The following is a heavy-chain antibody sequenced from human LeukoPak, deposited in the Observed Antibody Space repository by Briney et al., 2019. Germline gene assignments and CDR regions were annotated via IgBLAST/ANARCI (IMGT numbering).Heavy chain of an antibody. CDR3: ARNVDGYNYLFSY. Sequence: GASVKVSCKASGYTFTSYAMHWVRQAPGQRLEWMGWINAGNGNTKYSQEFQGRVTITRDTSASTAYMELSSLRSEDMAVYYCARNVDGYNYLFSYWGQGTLVTVSS. CDR1: GYTFTSYA. CDR2: INAGNGNT. V-gene: IGHV1-3*03. J-gene: IGHJ4*02. D-gene: IGHD5-24*01.